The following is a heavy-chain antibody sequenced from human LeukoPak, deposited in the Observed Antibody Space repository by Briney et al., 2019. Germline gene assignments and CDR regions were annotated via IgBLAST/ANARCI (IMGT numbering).Heavy chain of an antibody. CDR3: ARRGIWDLQIGNWFDP. CDR1: GDSITTNSYW. D-gene: IGHD3-16*01. J-gene: IGHJ5*02. CDR2: VYSSGNS. Sequence: SETLSLTCSISGDSITTNSYWWGWIRQSTGKGLEWIVSVYSSGNSYYNPSLKTRATISPDTSKNQYSLRLTSVTAADTAIYYCARRGIWDLQIGNWFDPWGQGILVIVSS. V-gene: IGHV4-39*01.